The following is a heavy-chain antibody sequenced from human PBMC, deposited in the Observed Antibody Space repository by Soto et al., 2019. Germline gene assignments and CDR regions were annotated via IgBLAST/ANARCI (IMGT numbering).Heavy chain of an antibody. CDR3: ARGITIFGVARGWFDP. CDR2: IYYSGST. CDR1: GGSISSYY. D-gene: IGHD3-3*01. V-gene: IGHV4-59*01. Sequence: SETLSLTCTVSGGSISSYYWSWIRQPPGKGLEWIGYIYYSGSTNYNPSLKSRVTISVDTSKNQFSLKLSSVTAADTAVYYCARGITIFGVARGWFDPWGQGTLVTVSS. J-gene: IGHJ5*02.